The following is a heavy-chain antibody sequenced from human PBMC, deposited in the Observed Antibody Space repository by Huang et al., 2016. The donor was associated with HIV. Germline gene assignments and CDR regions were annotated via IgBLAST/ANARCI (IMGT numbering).Heavy chain of an antibody. CDR2: VTGSGGAK. CDR3: GPYDY. V-gene: IGHV3-23*01. J-gene: IGHJ4*02. CDR1: GLTFRNFV. Sequence: EVQLSESGGGLVQPGGSLRLSCAASGLTFRNFVMSWVRQPPGKGLEWVSTVTGSGGAKYYADSVKGRFTISRDNSRSTLYLEMTSLRVDDTAVYYCGPYDYRGQGTLVSVSS.